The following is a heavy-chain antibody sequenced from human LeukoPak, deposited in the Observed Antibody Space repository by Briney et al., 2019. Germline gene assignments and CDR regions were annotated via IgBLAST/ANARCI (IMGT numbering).Heavy chain of an antibody. D-gene: IGHD6-13*01. V-gene: IGHV4-39*07. J-gene: IGHJ6*03. Sequence: PSETLSLTCTVSGGSISSSSYYWGWIRQPPGKGLEWIGEINHSGSTNYNPSLKSRVTISVDTSKNQFSLKLSSVTAADTAVYYCARRTAAGYYYYYYMDVWGKGTTVTISS. CDR2: INHSGST. CDR3: ARRTAAGYYYYYYMDV. CDR1: GGSISSSSYY.